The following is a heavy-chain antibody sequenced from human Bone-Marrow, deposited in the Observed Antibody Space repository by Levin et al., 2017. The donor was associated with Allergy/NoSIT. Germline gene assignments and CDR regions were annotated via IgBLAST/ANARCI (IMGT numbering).Heavy chain of an antibody. V-gene: IGHV3-30*18. J-gene: IGHJ4*02. CDR2: ISYDGSNK. CDR1: GFTFSNAG. Sequence: GGSLRLSCVASGFTFSNAGMHWVRQAPGKGLEGVAAISYDGSNKDYADSVKGRFTISRDDSKNTLYLQMNSLRAEDTALYYCAKDAAVPGQYYFDHWGQGTQVTVSP. D-gene: IGHD6-19*01. CDR3: AKDAAVPGQYYFDH.